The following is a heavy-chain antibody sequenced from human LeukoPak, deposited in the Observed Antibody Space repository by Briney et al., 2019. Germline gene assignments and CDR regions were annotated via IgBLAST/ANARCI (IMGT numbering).Heavy chain of an antibody. CDR3: ARDVGYSYGVDY. D-gene: IGHD5-18*01. J-gene: IGHJ4*02. Sequence: PSETLSLTCAVHGGSFSGYYWSWIRQPPGKGLEWIGEINHSGSTNYNPSLKSRVTISVDTSKNQFSLKLSSVTAADTAVYYCARDVGYSYGVDYWGQGTLVTVSS. CDR1: GGSFSGYY. V-gene: IGHV4-34*01. CDR2: INHSGST.